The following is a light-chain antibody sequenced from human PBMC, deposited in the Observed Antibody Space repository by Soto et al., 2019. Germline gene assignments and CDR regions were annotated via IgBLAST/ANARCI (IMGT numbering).Light chain of an antibody. CDR3: QQRVNWPPT. CDR2: DAS. CDR1: QSVSDY. V-gene: IGKV3-11*01. J-gene: IGKJ4*01. Sequence: VLTQSPARLSLSPGERATLSCRAGQSVSDYLAWYQQKPGQPPRLLFFDASNRATGVPDRFSAGGSGTDFILIISSLEPEDFAVYYCQQRVNWPPTFGGGTKVEI.